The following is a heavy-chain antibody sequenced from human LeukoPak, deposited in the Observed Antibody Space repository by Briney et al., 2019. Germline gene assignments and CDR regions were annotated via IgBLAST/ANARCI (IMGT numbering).Heavy chain of an antibody. V-gene: IGHV4-61*08. J-gene: IGHJ2*01. D-gene: IGHD2-15*01. CDR1: GGSISSGGYY. Sequence: SETLSLTCTVSGGSISSGGYYWSWIRQPPGKGLEWIGYIYYSGSTNYNPSLKSRVTISVDTSKNQFSLKLSSVTAADTAVYYCARSPDISYDIVERPRHFDLWGRGTLVTVSS. CDR2: IYYSGST. CDR3: ARSPDISYDIVERPRHFDL.